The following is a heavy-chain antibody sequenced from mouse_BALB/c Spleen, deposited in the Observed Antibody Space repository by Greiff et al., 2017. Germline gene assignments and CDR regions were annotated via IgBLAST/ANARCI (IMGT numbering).Heavy chain of an antibody. Sequence: EVQRVESGGGLVKPGGSLKLSCAASGFTFSSYAMSWVRQTPEKRLEWVATISSGGSYTYYPDSVKGRFTISRDNAKNTLYLQMSSLRSEDTAMYYCARRGYYGSSSYYFDYWGQGTTLTVSS. CDR3: ARRGYYGSSSYYFDY. J-gene: IGHJ2*01. CDR1: GFTFSSYA. D-gene: IGHD1-1*01. V-gene: IGHV5-9-3*01. CDR2: ISSGGSYT.